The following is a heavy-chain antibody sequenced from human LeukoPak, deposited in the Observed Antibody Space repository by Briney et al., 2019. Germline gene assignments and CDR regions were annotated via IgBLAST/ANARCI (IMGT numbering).Heavy chain of an antibody. CDR2: INTNTGNP. V-gene: IGHV7-4-1*02. Sequence: ASVKVSCKASGYTFTGYYMHWVRQAPGQGLEWMGWINTNTGNPTYAQGFTGRFVFSLDTSVSTAYLQISSLKAEDTAVYYCASRYSSGWYGSGFDYWGQGTLVTVSS. CDR1: GYTFTGYY. CDR3: ASRYSSGWYGSGFDY. D-gene: IGHD6-19*01. J-gene: IGHJ4*02.